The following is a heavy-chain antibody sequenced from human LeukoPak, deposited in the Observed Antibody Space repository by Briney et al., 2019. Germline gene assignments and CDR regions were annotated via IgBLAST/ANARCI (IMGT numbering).Heavy chain of an antibody. V-gene: IGHV3-74*01. Sequence: GGSLRLSCAASGFTFSSHAMSWVRQAPGKGLVWVSRIDEDGKTIDYADSVKGRFTISRDNAKDTLYLQMSSLRDEDTAVYYCVSDLCGGDDQWGRGTLVTVSS. CDR2: IDEDGKTI. D-gene: IGHD3-3*01. CDR1: GFTFSSHA. J-gene: IGHJ5*02. CDR3: VSDLCGGDDQ.